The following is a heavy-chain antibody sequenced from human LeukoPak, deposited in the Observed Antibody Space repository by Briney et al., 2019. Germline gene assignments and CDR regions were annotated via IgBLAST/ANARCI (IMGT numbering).Heavy chain of an antibody. D-gene: IGHD5-24*01. J-gene: IGHJ4*02. V-gene: IGHV1-69*13. Sequence: ASVKVSCKASGGTFRSDAISWVRQAPGQGLQWMGGIIPFFGRSNYAQNFQDRVTITADESTTTAYVELSSLSSEDTAVYYCAVGDGYNSFDFWGQGTLVTVSS. CDR3: AVGDGYNSFDF. CDR1: GGTFRSDA. CDR2: IIPFFGRS.